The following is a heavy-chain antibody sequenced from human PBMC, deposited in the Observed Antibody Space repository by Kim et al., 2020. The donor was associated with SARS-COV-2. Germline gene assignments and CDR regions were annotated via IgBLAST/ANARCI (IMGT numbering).Heavy chain of an antibody. CDR3: AGGGIVGSTGGAFDI. CDR1: GGSIGNYY. D-gene: IGHD1-26*01. Sequence: SETLSLTCTVSGGSIGNYYWSWIRQPPGKGMEWIGCIYNTGSTSRNPSLKSRVPISGDTSKNQFSLKLSPVTAADTAGYYCAGGGIVGSTGGAFDIWG. J-gene: IGHJ3*02. CDR2: IYNTGST. V-gene: IGHV4-59*01.